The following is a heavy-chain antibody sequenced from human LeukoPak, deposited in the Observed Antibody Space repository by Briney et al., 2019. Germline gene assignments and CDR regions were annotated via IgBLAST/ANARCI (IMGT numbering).Heavy chain of an antibody. CDR2: IRSSPYGATT. CDR3: AKGYSYSDY. CDR1: GYTLGDQV. J-gene: IGHJ4*02. Sequence: GGSLRLSCLAPGYTLGDQVITWFRQAPGKGLEWIGFIRSSPYGATTESAASVKGRFTISRDDSKSIAYLQMNTLKTEDTAVYYCAKGYSYSDYWGQGSLVSVPS. V-gene: IGHV3-49*03. D-gene: IGHD5-18*01.